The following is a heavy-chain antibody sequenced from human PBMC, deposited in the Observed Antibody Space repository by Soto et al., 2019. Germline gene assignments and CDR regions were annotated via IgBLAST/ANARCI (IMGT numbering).Heavy chain of an antibody. D-gene: IGHD6-19*01. V-gene: IGHV1-3*01. J-gene: IGHJ6*02. CDR2: INAGNGNT. CDR3: ARDHIAVAGPDYYYGMDV. CDR1: GYTFTSYA. Sequence: ASVKVSCKASGYTFTSYAMHWVRQAPGQRLEWMGWINAGNGNTKYSQKFQGRVTITRDTSASTAYMELSSLRSEDTAVYYCARDHIAVAGPDYYYGMDVWGQGTTVTVSS.